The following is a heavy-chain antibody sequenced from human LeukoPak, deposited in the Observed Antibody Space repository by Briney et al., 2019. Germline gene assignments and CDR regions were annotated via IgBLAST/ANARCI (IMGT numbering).Heavy chain of an antibody. CDR2: IYYSGGT. D-gene: IGHD6-19*01. CDR3: AKDGSGFVS. J-gene: IGHJ5*02. Sequence: SETLSLTCTVSGGSISSGGYYWSWIRQPPGKGLEWIGYIYYSGGTNYNPSLKSRVTISVDTSKNQFSLKLSSVTAADTAVYYCAKDGSGFVSWGQGKLVTVSS. CDR1: GGSISSGGYY. V-gene: IGHV4-61*08.